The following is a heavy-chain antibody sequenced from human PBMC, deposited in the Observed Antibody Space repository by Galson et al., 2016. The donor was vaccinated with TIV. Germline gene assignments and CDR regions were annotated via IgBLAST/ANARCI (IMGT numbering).Heavy chain of an antibody. J-gene: IGHJ6*02. V-gene: IGHV4-34*01. Sequence: SETLSLTCGVYLSGYYWTWIRQSPGKGLEWIGEINHSGNTNYNPSLKSRVTMPVDTSKSVFSLTLTSVSAADTAVYYCARGRVPAAIYYFYYGMDVWGQGTTVPVSS. D-gene: IGHD2-2*01. CDR1: LSGYY. CDR2: INHSGNT. CDR3: ARGRVPAAIYYFYYGMDV.